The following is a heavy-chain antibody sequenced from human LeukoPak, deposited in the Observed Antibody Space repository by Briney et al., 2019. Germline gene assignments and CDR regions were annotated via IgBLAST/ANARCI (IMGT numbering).Heavy chain of an antibody. CDR2: IGTAGDT. Sequence: GGPLRLSCAASGFTFSTHAMFWVRQATGKGLEWVSSIGTAGDTYYPGFVKGRFTISRENAKNSLYLQMNSLRAGDTAVYYCARSLSRPKGDAFDIWGQGTMVTVSS. J-gene: IGHJ3*02. CDR1: GFTFSTHA. V-gene: IGHV3-13*01. CDR3: ARSLSRPKGDAFDI.